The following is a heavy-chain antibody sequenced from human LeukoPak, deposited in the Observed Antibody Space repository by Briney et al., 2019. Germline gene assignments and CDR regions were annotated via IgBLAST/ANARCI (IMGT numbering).Heavy chain of an antibody. CDR3: AGFNTVDY. CDR2: INHSGST. Sequence: PSETLSLTCAVYGGSFSGYYWTWIRQPPGKGLEWLGEINHSGSTNYNPSLKSRVTISVDTSKNQFSLKLRSVTAADTAVYYCAGFNTVDYWGQGTLVTVSS. J-gene: IGHJ4*02. D-gene: IGHD2-8*02. CDR1: GGSFSGYY. V-gene: IGHV4-34*01.